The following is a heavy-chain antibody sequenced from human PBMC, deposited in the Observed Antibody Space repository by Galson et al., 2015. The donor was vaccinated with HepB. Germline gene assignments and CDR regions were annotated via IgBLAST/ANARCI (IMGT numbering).Heavy chain of an antibody. CDR2: ISYDGTKK. Sequence: PRLSCAASGFTFSSFPMHWVRQAPGKGLNWVTFISYDGTKKYYADSVKGRFTISRDNSKNTVYLQMNSLRLEDTAIYYCARGWGTSVVSPGYWGQGTLVTVSS. CDR3: ARGWGTSVVSPGY. CDR1: GFTFSSFP. V-gene: IGHV3-30-3*01. D-gene: IGHD4-23*01. J-gene: IGHJ4*02.